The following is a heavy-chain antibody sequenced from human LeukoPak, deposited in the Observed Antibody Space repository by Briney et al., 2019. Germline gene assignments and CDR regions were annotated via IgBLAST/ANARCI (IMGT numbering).Heavy chain of an antibody. CDR3: ARGGLKLELLPARARKSYYFDY. CDR1: GGSFSGYY. J-gene: IGHJ4*02. Sequence: SETLSLTCAVYGGSFSGYYWSWIRRSPGKGLEWIGEINHSGSTKYNSSLKSRVTISVDTSKSQFSLKLSSVTAADTAVYYCARGGLKLELLPARARKSYYFDYWGQGTLVTVSS. CDR2: INHSGST. D-gene: IGHD1-26*01. V-gene: IGHV4-34*01.